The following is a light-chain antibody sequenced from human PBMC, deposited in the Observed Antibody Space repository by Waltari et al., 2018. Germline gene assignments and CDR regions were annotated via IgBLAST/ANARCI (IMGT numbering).Light chain of an antibody. Sequence: DIQMTQSPSTLSASVGDRVTITCRASQSISAYLAWYQQKPGKAPKLLIYKSSTGESGVPSRFSGSGSGTEFTLTISGLQPDDFATYYCQQYNIYPLTFGGGTKVEIK. J-gene: IGKJ4*01. V-gene: IGKV1-5*03. CDR3: QQYNIYPLT. CDR1: QSISAY. CDR2: KSS.